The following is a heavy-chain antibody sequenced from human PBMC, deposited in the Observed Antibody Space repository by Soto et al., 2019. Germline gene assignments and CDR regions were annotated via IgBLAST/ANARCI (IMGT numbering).Heavy chain of an antibody. V-gene: IGHV3-23*01. CDR1: GFTFSSYA. J-gene: IGHJ4*02. Sequence: GGSLRLSCAASGFTFSSYAMSWVRQAPGKGLEWVSAISGSGGSTYYADSVKGRFTISRDNSKNTLYLQMNSLRAEDTAVYYCAKDGRRYYDSSGYYYDGTSDFDYWGQGTLVTVSS. CDR3: AKDGRRYYDSSGYYYDGTSDFDY. D-gene: IGHD3-22*01. CDR2: ISGSGGST.